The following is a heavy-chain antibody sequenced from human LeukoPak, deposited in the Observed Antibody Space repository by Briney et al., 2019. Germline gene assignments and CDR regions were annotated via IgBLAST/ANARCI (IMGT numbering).Heavy chain of an antibody. V-gene: IGHV3-33*01. Sequence: GRSLRLSCAASGFPFSSYGMHWVRQAPGKGLEWVALIWYDGSNKYYADSVKGRFTISRDNSKNTLYLQMNSLRAEDTAVYYCARTYYYDSSGYYALGYWGQGTLVTVSS. CDR1: GFPFSSYG. CDR3: ARTYYYDSSGYYALGY. D-gene: IGHD3-22*01. J-gene: IGHJ4*02. CDR2: IWYDGSNK.